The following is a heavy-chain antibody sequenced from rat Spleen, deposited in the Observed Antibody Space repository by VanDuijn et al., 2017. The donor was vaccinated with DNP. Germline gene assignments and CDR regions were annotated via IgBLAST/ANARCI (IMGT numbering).Heavy chain of an antibody. CDR2: ISYVGGST. J-gene: IGHJ2*01. Sequence: EVQLVESGGGLVQPGMSMKLSCAAAGFTFSDYYIAWVRQAPTTGLDWVAYISYVGGSTYYGDSVKGRCTISRDNAKSTLYLQLNSPRSEDMATYFCARWADYFDYWGQGVMVTVSS. CDR3: ARWADYFDY. D-gene: IGHD4-6*01. V-gene: IGHV5-22*01. CDR1: GFTFSDYY.